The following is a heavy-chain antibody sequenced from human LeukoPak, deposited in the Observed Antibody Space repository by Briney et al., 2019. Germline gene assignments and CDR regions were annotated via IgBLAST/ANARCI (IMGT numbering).Heavy chain of an antibody. CDR1: GRPLKSYF. CDR3: ARHKTGGTYPLDY. J-gene: IGHJ4*02. Sequence: SDPLSHTRTLCGRPLKSYFWRWLRQPPGKGLEGIGHIHYSGSTTYSPYLKSRVTISVDVSKNQLSLKLSSVTAAATAVYYCARHKTGGTYPLDYWGQGTLVTVSS. CDR2: IHYSGST. V-gene: IGHV4-59*08. D-gene: IGHD1-26*01.